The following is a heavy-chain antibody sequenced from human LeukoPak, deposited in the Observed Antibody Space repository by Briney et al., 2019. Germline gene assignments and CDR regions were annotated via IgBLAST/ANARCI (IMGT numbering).Heavy chain of an antibody. V-gene: IGHV3-11*05. D-gene: IGHD6-19*01. CDR2: ISSSSSYT. CDR3: AREELSGWYAVSGYYYYYGMDV. J-gene: IGHJ6*02. CDR1: GFTFSDYY. Sequence: GGSLRLSCAASGFTFSDYYMSWIRQAPGKGLEWVSYISSSSSYTNYADSVKGRFAISRDNAKNSLYLQMNSLRAEDTAVYYCAREELSGWYAVSGYYYYYGMDVWGQGTTVTVSS.